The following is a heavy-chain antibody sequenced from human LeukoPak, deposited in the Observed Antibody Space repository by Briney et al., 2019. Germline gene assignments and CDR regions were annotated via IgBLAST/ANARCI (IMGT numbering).Heavy chain of an antibody. CDR2: ISGSGGST. CDR1: GFTLSSYA. V-gene: IGHV3-23*01. CDR3: ASTEHFWSGYLMVW. Sequence: GGSLRLSCAASGFTLSSYAMSWVRQAPGKGLEWVSAISGSGGSTYYADSVKGRFTISRDNSKNTLYLQMNSLRAEDTAVYYCASTEHFWSGYLMVWGGQGTLVTVSS. J-gene: IGHJ4*02. D-gene: IGHD3-3*02.